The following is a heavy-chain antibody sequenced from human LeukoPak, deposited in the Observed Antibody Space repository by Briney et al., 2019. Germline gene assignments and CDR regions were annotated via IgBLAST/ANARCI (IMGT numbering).Heavy chain of an antibody. V-gene: IGHV3-7*01. D-gene: IGHD6-13*01. CDR1: GFTVSSYW. Sequence: GGSLRLSCAASGFTVSSYWMSWVRRAPGKGLEWVANIKQDGSEKYYVDSVKGRFTISRDNAKNSLYLQMNSPRADDTAVYYCARLYSSSVNFWGQGTMVTVSS. CDR2: IKQDGSEK. CDR3: ARLYSSSVNF. J-gene: IGHJ4*02.